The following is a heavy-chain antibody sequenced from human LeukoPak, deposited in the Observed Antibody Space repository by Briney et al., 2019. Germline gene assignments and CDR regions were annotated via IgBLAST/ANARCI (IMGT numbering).Heavy chain of an antibody. V-gene: IGHV4-31*03. CDR2: IYYSGST. D-gene: IGHD1-7*01. CDR1: GCSISSGGYY. CDR3: ARDNWNYGSSMDV. Sequence: SQTLSLTCTVSGCSISSGGYYWSWIRQHPGKGLEWIGYIYYSGSTYYNPSLKSRVTISVDTSKNQFSLKLSSVTAADTAVYYCARDNWNYGSSMDVWGQGTTVTVSS. J-gene: IGHJ6*02.